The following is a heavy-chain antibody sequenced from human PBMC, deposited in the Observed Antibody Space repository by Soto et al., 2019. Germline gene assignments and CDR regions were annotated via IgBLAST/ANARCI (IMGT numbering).Heavy chain of an antibody. D-gene: IGHD6-19*01. J-gene: IGHJ4*02. CDR3: AKDGTIAVAGNYFDY. V-gene: IGHV3-43D*03. CDR1: GFTFDDYA. Sequence: GGSLRLSCAASGFTFDDYAMHWVRQAPGKGLEWVSLISWDGGSTYYADSVKGRFTISRDNSKNSLYLQMNSLRAEDTALYYCAKDGTIAVAGNYFDYRGQGTLVTVSS. CDR2: ISWDGGST.